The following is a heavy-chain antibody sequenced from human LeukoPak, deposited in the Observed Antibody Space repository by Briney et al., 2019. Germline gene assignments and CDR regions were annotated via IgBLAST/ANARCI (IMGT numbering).Heavy chain of an antibody. CDR3: AKDSVLRFLEWLFPLDY. J-gene: IGHJ4*02. Sequence: GGSLRLSCAASGFTFSDYYMSWIRQAPGKGLEWVSYISSSGSTIYYADSVKGRFAISRDNSKNTLYLQMNSLRAEDTAMYYCAKDSVLRFLEWLFPLDYWGQGTLVTVSS. CDR2: ISSSGSTI. D-gene: IGHD3-3*01. V-gene: IGHV3-11*04. CDR1: GFTFSDYY.